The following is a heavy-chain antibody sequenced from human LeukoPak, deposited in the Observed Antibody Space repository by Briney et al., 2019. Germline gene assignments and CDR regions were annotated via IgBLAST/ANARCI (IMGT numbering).Heavy chain of an antibody. V-gene: IGHV3-30*02. CDR3: AAKGNGYTGIYVFAH. CDR2: IRYDGSNK. J-gene: IGHJ4*02. D-gene: IGHD1-26*01. CDR1: GFTFSSYG. Sequence: GGSLRLSCAASGFTFSSYGMHWVRQAPGKGLEWVAFIRYDGSNKYYADSVKGRFTISRDNSENTLDLHMHSLRAEDTAVYYCAAKGNGYTGIYVFAHWGQGTLVTVSS.